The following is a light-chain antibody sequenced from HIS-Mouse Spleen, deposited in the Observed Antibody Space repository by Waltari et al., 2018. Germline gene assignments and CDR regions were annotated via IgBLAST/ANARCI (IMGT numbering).Light chain of an antibody. Sequence: SYELTQPPSVSVSPGQTASITCSGAQLGDKYSCWYQHKPGQSPVLVIYQDSKRPSRIPERFSGSNSGNTATLTISGTQAMDEADYYCQAWDSSTAVVFGGGTKLTVL. V-gene: IGLV3-1*01. CDR2: QDS. CDR3: QAWDSSTAVV. CDR1: QLGDKY. J-gene: IGLJ2*01.